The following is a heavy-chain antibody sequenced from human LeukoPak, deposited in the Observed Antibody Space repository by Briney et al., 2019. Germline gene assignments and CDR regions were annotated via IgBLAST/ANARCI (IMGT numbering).Heavy chain of an antibody. CDR1: GFTVSYYA. Sequence: GGSLRLSCTTSGFTVSYYALTWVRQAPGKGLEWVGFIRSKAYRGTAEYAASVKGRFTVSRDDSKSIAYLQMNSLKTEDTAVYFCSRGGIDCSGDSCYSVSLDQWGQGALVTVPS. J-gene: IGHJ4*02. V-gene: IGHV3-49*04. CDR3: SRGGIDCSGDSCYSVSLDQ. CDR2: IRSKAYRGTA. D-gene: IGHD2-15*01.